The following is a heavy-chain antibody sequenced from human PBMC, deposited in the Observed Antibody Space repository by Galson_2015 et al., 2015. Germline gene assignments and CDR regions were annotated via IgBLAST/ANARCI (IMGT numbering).Heavy chain of an antibody. CDR3: WGSYYDFWSGYSPTRFFYYYMDV. Sequence: SLRLSCAASGFTFSTYAMSWVRQAPGKGLEWLSAIGGSGGSTYYADSVKGRFTISRDNSQNTLYLQMNSLRAEDTAVYYCWGSYYDFWSGYSPTRFFYYYMDVWGKGTTVTVSS. CDR2: IGGSGGST. V-gene: IGHV3-23*01. D-gene: IGHD3-3*01. CDR1: GFTFSTYA. J-gene: IGHJ6*03.